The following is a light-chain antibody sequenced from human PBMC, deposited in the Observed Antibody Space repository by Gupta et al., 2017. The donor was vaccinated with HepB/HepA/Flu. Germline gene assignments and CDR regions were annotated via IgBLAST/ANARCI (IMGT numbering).Light chain of an antibody. CDR3: QQSDSTPLT. J-gene: IGKJ4*01. Sequence: SVGDRVTITCRASQSITNFVNWYQQKPGKAPKLLIYGASTLQRGVPSRFTGSGSGTDFTLTINSLQPEAFATYYCQQSDSTPLTFGGGTTVEI. V-gene: IGKV1-39*01. CDR2: GAS. CDR1: QSITNF.